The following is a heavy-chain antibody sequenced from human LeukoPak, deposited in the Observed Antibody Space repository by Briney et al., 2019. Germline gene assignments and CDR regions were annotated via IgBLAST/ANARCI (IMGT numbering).Heavy chain of an antibody. V-gene: IGHV3-30*18. Sequence: GGSLRPSCGASGFTFSSYGMHWVRQAPGKGPEWVAHISFDGSKKYYADSVKGRFTISRDNSKNTLYLQMNSLRAEDTALFYCTKDQNGYNYGPFDYWGQGTLVTVSS. CDR2: ISFDGSKK. CDR3: TKDQNGYNYGPFDY. CDR1: GFTFSSYG. J-gene: IGHJ4*02. D-gene: IGHD5-18*01.